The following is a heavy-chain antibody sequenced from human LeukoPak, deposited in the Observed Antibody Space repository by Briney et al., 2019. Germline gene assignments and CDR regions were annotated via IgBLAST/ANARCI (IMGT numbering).Heavy chain of an antibody. J-gene: IGHJ4*02. D-gene: IGHD2-2*01. CDR2: IRYDGSNK. CDR1: GFTFSSYG. Sequence: GGSLRLSCAASGFTFSSYGMHWVRQAPGKGLEWVAFIRYDGSNKYYADSVKGRFTISRDNSKNTLYLQMNSLSAEDTAVYYCAKERLGYRSSTSCYCFDYWGREPWSPSPQ. CDR3: AKERLGYRSSTSCYCFDY. V-gene: IGHV3-30*02.